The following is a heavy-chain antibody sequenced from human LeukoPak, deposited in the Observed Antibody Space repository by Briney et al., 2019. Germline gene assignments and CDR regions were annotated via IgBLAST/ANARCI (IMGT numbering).Heavy chain of an antibody. J-gene: IGHJ6*02. CDR1: GYSFTSYW. CDR2: IYPGDSDT. Sequence: GESLKISCKGSGYSFTSYWISWVRQMPGKGLEWMGIIYPGDSDTRYSPSFQGQVTISADKSISTAYLQWSSLKASDTAMYYCASLSSSSRTLYYYYYGMDVWGQGTTVTVSS. CDR3: ASLSSSSRTLYYYYYGMDV. D-gene: IGHD6-13*01. V-gene: IGHV5-51*01.